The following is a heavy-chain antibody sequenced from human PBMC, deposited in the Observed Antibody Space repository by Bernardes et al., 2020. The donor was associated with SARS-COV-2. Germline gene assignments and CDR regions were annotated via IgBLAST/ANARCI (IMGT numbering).Heavy chain of an antibody. CDR3: AHSPYCGGDCYSPYYFDY. J-gene: IGHJ4*02. CDR2: IYWNDK. CDR1: GFSLSTSGVG. Sequence: SGPTLVKPTQTLTLTCTFSGFSLSTSGVGVGWIRQPPGNALEWLTLIYWNDKRYSPSLKSRLTITKDTSKNQVVLTMTNMDPVDTATYYCAHSPYCGGDCYSPYYFDYWGQGTLVTVSS. D-gene: IGHD2-21*02. V-gene: IGHV2-5*01.